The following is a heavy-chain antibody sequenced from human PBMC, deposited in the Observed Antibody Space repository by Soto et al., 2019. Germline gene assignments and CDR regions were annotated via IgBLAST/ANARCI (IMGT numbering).Heavy chain of an antibody. CDR2: ISGSGGST. V-gene: IGHV3-23*01. D-gene: IGHD6-19*01. Sequence: EVQLLESGGGLVQPGGSLRLSCAASGFTFSNYAMNWVRQAPGKGLEWVSVISGSGGSTYYADSVKGRFTISRDNSKNTMYLQMNSLRAEDTAVYYCARRSSGWYFDHCGQGTLVTVSS. CDR1: GFTFSNYA. CDR3: ARRSSGWYFDH. J-gene: IGHJ4*02.